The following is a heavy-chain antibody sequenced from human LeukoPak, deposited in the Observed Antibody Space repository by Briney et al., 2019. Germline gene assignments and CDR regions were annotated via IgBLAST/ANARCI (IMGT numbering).Heavy chain of an antibody. CDR2: IYTSGST. J-gene: IGHJ4*02. CDR3: AREASYCSSTSCYTYHFDY. V-gene: IGHV4-61*02. CDR1: GGSISSGSYY. Sequence: PSETLSLTCTVSGGSISSGSYYWSWIRQPAGKGLEWIGRIYTSGSTNYNPSLKSRVSISVDTSKNQFSLMMSPVTAADTAVYYCAREASYCSSTSCYTYHFDYWGQGTLVTVSS. D-gene: IGHD2-2*02.